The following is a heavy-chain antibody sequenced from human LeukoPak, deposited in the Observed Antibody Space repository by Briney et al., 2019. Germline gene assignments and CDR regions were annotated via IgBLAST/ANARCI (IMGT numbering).Heavy chain of an antibody. CDR2: IKYDGREK. D-gene: IGHD3-22*01. CDR3: ARDRYSDTSRVPFDY. J-gene: IGHJ4*02. Sequence: GESLRLSCSASGFAFSPFWMTWVRLAPGKGLEWVANIKYDGREKYYVDSVKGRFTISRDNARNSIYLQMNSLRVDDTAVYYCARDRYSDTSRVPFDYWGQGILVTVSS. CDR1: GFAFSPFW. V-gene: IGHV3-7*01.